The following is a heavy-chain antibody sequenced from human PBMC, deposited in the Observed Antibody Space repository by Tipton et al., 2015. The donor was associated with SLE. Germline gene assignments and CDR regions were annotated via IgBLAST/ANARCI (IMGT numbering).Heavy chain of an antibody. V-gene: IGHV3-74*01. J-gene: IGHJ4*02. D-gene: IGHD1-7*01. CDR3: ARDFTGPKDY. Sequence: SLRLSCAASGFTLNNDWMHWVRQAPGKGLVWVSRIKPDGRTINYADVVKGRFTISRDSAENTLYLQMNSLRAEDTAVYYCARDFTGPKDYGGQGTLVTVSS. CDR2: IKPDGRTI. CDR1: GFTLNNDW.